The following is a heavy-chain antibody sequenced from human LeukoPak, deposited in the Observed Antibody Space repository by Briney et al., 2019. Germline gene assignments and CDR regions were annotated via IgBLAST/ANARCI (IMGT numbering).Heavy chain of an antibody. V-gene: IGHV1-2*02. CDR3: ARVRDTIATTDAGGDHFHF. D-gene: IGHD6-13*01. J-gene: IGHJ4*02. Sequence: ASLKVSCKATGYMFTGYYVHWVRQAPGQGFEWMGWINPNSGGANYAQNFQGRVTMTRDTSISTAYMELSGLGSDDTARYYCARVRDTIATTDAGGDHFHFWGQGTLVTVSS. CDR1: GYMFTGYY. CDR2: INPNSGGA.